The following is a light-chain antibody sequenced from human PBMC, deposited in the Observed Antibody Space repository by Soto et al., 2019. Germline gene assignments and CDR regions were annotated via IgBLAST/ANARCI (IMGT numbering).Light chain of an antibody. CDR3: QQYGSSPLT. CDR2: DAS. CDR1: QGISGRY. J-gene: IGKJ4*01. V-gene: IGKV3-20*01. Sequence: ETVLTQSPGTLSLSPGERASLSCRASQGISGRYLAWYQQKPVQAPRLLIYDASSRATGIPDRFSGSGSGTDFILTISRLEPEDLAVYYCQQYGSSPLTFGGGTKVEIK.